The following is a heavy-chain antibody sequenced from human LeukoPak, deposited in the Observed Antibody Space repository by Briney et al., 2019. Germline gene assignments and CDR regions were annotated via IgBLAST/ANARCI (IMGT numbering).Heavy chain of an antibody. CDR3: AKGQVGGYERNWFDP. V-gene: IGHV3-30*02. Sequence: PGGSLRLSCAASGFTFGSYGMHWVRQAPGKGLEWVTFIRSDGSNKYYADSVKGRFTISRDNSKNTLYLQMNTLRAEDTAVYYCAKGQVGGYERNWFDPWGQGTLVTVSS. J-gene: IGHJ5*02. CDR1: GFTFGSYG. D-gene: IGHD5-12*01. CDR2: IRSDGSNK.